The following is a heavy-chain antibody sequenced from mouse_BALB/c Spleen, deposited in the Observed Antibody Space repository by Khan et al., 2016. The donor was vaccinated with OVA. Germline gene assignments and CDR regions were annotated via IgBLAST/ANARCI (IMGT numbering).Heavy chain of an antibody. D-gene: IGHD1-1*01. CDR1: GFTFNSYG. CDR2: ISGDSNTI. Sequence: VQLKESGGGLVQPGGSRKLSCAASGFTFNSYGMHWVRQAPEKGLEWVAYISGDSNTIYYADTVKGRFTISRDNPKNTLFLQMTSLMSEDTAMYYCATSYSYGYYFDYWGPGTTLTVS. CDR3: ATSYSYGYYFDY. V-gene: IGHV5-17*02. J-gene: IGHJ2*01.